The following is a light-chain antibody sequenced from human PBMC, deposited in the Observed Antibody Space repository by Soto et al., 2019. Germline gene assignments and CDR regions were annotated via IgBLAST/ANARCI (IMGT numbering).Light chain of an antibody. V-gene: IGKV3-20*01. CDR1: QSVSSSH. CDR3: LQYGNIPFP. CDR2: GAS. J-gene: IGKJ3*01. Sequence: EIVLPQSPGTLSLSPGERATLSCRAGQSVSSSHLAWYQQKPGQSPRHLIYGASSRASGIADRFSGSGSGTDFTLTVSRLEPEDFAGYYCLQYGNIPFPFGPGTKWDIK.